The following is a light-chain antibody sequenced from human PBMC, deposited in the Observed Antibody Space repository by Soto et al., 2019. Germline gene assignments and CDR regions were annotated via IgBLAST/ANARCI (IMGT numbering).Light chain of an antibody. V-gene: IGKV3-20*01. CDR3: QHYGTSHT. Sequence: EIVLTQSPGTLSLSPGERATLSCRASQNVTSRYLAWYQQKPGQAPRLLIFGAFSRATGIPDRFSGSGSATDFTLTISRLEPEDFAVYYCQHYGTSHTFGQGTKLE. CDR1: QNVTSRY. CDR2: GAF. J-gene: IGKJ2*01.